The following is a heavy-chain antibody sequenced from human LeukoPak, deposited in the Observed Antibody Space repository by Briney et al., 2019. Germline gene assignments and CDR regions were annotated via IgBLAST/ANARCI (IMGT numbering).Heavy chain of an antibody. D-gene: IGHD2-21*01. CDR2: INPQSGVT. J-gene: IGHJ6*03. CDR1: GYSFNDYH. V-gene: IGHV1-2*02. CDR3: TRVRRIGYYYMDV. Sequence: ASLKVSCKASGYSFNDYHINWVRQAPGQGLEWMGWINPQSGVTNSARKFQDRVSMTRDTSISAAYMVLSRLTSDDTAIYYCTRVRRIGYYYMDVWGKGTTVTVSS.